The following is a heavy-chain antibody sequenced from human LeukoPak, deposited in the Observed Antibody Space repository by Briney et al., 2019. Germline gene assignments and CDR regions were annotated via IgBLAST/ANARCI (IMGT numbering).Heavy chain of an antibody. J-gene: IGHJ3*02. Sequence: ASVNVSCKASGCTFSSYAISWVRQAPGQGLEWMGGIIPIFGTANYAQKFQGRVTITADESTSTAYMELSSLRSEDTAVYYCASLDGYKRGSFDIWGQGTMVTVSS. CDR1: GCTFSSYA. V-gene: IGHV1-69*01. D-gene: IGHD5-24*01. CDR3: ASLDGYKRGSFDI. CDR2: IIPIFGTA.